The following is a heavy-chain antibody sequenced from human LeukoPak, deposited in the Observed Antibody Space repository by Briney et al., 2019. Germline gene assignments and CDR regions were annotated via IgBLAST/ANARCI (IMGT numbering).Heavy chain of an antibody. D-gene: IGHD6-13*01. Sequence: GAALEISCKGSGSIFTSYWIGGVRRLPGKGLEWMGIIYPGDSDTRYSPSFQRQLTISADKSISTAYLQWSSLKASDTAMYYCAGLPDSSSWYGFDPWGQGTLVTVSS. V-gene: IGHV5-51*01. CDR3: AGLPDSSSWYGFDP. CDR1: GSIFTSYW. CDR2: IYPGDSDT. J-gene: IGHJ5*02.